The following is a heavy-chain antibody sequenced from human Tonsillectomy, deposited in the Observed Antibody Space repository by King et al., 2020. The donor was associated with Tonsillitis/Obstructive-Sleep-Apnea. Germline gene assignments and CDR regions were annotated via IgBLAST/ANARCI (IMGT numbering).Heavy chain of an antibody. J-gene: IGHJ4*02. Sequence: QLQESGPGLVKPSETLSLTCTVSGGSISSSGYYWGWIRQPPGKGLEWIGTIYYSGNTYYNPSLRSRVTMYVDTSNNRFSLKLRSVTAADTAVYYCAKREQSASGWSPFDYWGQGTLVTVSS. D-gene: IGHD6-19*01. CDR1: GGSISSSGYY. CDR3: AKREQSASGWSPFDY. CDR2: IYYSGNT. V-gene: IGHV4-39*01.